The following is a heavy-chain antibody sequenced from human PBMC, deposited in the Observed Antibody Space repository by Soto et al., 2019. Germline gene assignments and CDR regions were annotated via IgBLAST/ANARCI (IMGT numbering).Heavy chain of an antibody. D-gene: IGHD6-13*01. CDR1: GFTFSSYW. CDR2: IKQDGSEK. J-gene: IGHJ5*02. CDR3: ARGYSTSWYDWFDL. Sequence: EVQLVESGGGLVQPGGSLRLSCAASGFTFSSYWMSWVRQAPGKGLEWVANIKQDGSEKYFVDSVKGRFTISRDNAKNTLFLQMNSLRAEDTAVYYCARGYSTSWYDWFDLWGEGTLVTVSS. V-gene: IGHV3-7*03.